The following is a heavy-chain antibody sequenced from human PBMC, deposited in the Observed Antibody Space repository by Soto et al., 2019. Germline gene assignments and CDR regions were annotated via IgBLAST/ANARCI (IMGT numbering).Heavy chain of an antibody. CDR2: IYYSGST. CDR3: ARDPGYCSGGSCNNWLDP. V-gene: IGHV4-30-4*01. CDR1: GGSISSGDYY. J-gene: IGHJ5*02. Sequence: QVQLQESGPGLVKPSQTLSLTCTVSGGSISSGDYYWSWIRQPPGKGLEWIGYIYYSGSTYYNPSLTRRVTISVDTSKNQFSLKLSSVTAADTAVYYCARDPGYCSGGSCNNWLDPWGQGTLVTVSS. D-gene: IGHD2-15*01.